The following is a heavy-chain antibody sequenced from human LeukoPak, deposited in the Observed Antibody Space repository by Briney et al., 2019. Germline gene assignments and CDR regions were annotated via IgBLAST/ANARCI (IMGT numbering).Heavy chain of an antibody. J-gene: IGHJ4*02. V-gene: IGHV3-23*01. D-gene: IGHD6-13*01. CDR1: GFTFSSYA. CDR2: ISASGDST. CDR3: AKVSSSSWYWNYFDY. Sequence: GGSLRLSCAASGFTFSSYAMSWVRQAPGKGLEWVSAISASGDSTYYADSVKGRFTIPRDSSKNTLYLQMNSLRAEDTAVYYCAKVSSSSWYWNYFDYWGQGTLVTVSS.